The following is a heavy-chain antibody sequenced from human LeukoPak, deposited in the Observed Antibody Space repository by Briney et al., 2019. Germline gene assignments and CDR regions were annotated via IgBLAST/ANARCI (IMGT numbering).Heavy chain of an antibody. CDR2: MNPNSGNT. Sequence: ASVKVSCKASGYTFTSYDINWVRQATGQGLEWMGWMNPNSGNTGYAQKFQGRVTITRNTSISTAYMELSSLRPEDTAVYYCARGDHDYSNYELGFDYWGQGTLVTVSS. D-gene: IGHD4-11*01. J-gene: IGHJ4*02. V-gene: IGHV1-8*03. CDR3: ARGDHDYSNYELGFDY. CDR1: GYTFTSYD.